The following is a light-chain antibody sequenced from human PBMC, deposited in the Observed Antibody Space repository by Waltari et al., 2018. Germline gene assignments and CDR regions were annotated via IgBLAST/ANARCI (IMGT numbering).Light chain of an antibody. V-gene: IGLV2-14*01. CDR1: SSDVGAYNS. CDR3: SSYTSSTTLLYV. Sequence: QSALTQPASVSGSPGQSITISCPGTSSDVGAYNSVSWYQQHPGKAPQLMIYEVSNRPSGISNRFSGSKSGYTASLTISGLQAEDEAEYYCSSYTSSTTLLYVFGTGTKVTVL. CDR2: EVS. J-gene: IGLJ1*01.